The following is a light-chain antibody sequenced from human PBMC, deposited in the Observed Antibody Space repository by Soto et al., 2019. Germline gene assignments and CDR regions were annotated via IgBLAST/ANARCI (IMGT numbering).Light chain of an antibody. V-gene: IGKV3D-15*01. J-gene: IGKJ5*01. CDR2: GVS. CDR3: QQYNNWPAIT. CDR1: QTIRSN. Sequence: EIVMTQSPPTLSVSPGERAALSCRASQTIRSNLAWYQQKPGQAPRLLIYGVSTRATGIPAKFSGSGSGTEFTLTISSLQSEDFAVYYCQQYNNWPAITFGQGTRLEIK.